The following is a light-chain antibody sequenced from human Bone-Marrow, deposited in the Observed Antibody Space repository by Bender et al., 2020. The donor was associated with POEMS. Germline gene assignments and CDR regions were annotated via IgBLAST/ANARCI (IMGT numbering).Light chain of an antibody. V-gene: IGLV6-57*03. CDR1: SGSIDINY. CDR2: ANN. CDR3: QSYDSTILV. J-gene: IGLJ3*02. Sequence: NFMLTQPHSVSGSPGKTVTIFCTRSSGSIDINYVQWYQQRPGSAPTTVISANNERPSGVPNRFSGSVDTSSNSASLTISGLRPEDEADYYCQSYDSTILVFGGGTRLTVL.